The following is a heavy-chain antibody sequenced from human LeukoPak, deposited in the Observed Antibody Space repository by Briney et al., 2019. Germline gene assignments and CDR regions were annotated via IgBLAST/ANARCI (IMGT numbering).Heavy chain of an antibody. CDR3: IRGTSGSSWYDSLDY. J-gene: IGHJ4*02. Sequence: GGPLRLSCTASGFTFSGYWMHWVRQAPGKGLVWVSRINSDGSSTSYADSVKGRFTISRDNAKNTLYLQVNSLRAEDTAVYYCIRGTSGSSWYDSLDYWGQGTLVTVSS. CDR1: GFTFSGYW. D-gene: IGHD6-13*01. V-gene: IGHV3-74*01. CDR2: INSDGSST.